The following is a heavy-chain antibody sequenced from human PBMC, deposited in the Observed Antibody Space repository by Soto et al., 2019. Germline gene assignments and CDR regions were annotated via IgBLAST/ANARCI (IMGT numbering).Heavy chain of an antibody. D-gene: IGHD3-9*01. CDR3: ARHPGYHDILTGYTTYYFDS. V-gene: IGHV4-28*01. Sequence: SETLSLTCAVSGYSIISSNWWGWIRQPPGKGLEWIGYIYYSGTTYYNPSLKSRVTMSVDTSKNQFSLKPSSVTAADTAVYYCARHPGYHDILTGYTTYYFDSWGQGILIT. J-gene: IGHJ4*02. CDR2: IYYSGTT. CDR1: GYSIISSNW.